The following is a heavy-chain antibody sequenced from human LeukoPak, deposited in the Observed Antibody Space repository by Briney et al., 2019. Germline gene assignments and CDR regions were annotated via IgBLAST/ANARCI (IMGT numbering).Heavy chain of an antibody. D-gene: IGHD3-10*01. Sequence: GGSLRLSCAASGSTVSSNYMSWVRQAPGKGLEWVSVIYSGGSTYYADSVRGRFTISRDNSKNTLYLQMNSLRAEDTAVYYCARAPNYYGSGSYYTPYYMDVWGKGTTVTISS. J-gene: IGHJ6*03. CDR3: ARAPNYYGSGSYYTPYYMDV. V-gene: IGHV3-66*01. CDR1: GSTVSSNY. CDR2: IYSGGST.